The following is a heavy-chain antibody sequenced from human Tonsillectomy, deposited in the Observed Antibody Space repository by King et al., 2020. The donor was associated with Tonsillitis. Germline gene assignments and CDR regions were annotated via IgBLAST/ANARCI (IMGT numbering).Heavy chain of an antibody. Sequence: VQLLESGGGLVQPGGSLRLSCAASGFTFSSYAMNWVRQAPGKGLEWVSAISGSGSSTYYAVSVKGRFTISRDNSKNTLYLQMNSLRAEDTAVYYCEKGSTVTTLDYYYYMDVWGKGTTVTVSS. CDR2: ISGSGSST. D-gene: IGHD4-11*01. V-gene: IGHV3-23*01. CDR3: EKGSTVTTLDYYYYMDV. J-gene: IGHJ6*03. CDR1: GFTFSSYA.